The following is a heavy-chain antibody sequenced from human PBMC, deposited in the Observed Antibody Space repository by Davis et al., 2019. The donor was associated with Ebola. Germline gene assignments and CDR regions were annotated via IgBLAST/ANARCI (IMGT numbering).Heavy chain of an antibody. CDR2: IKQDGSEK. V-gene: IGHV3-7*01. Sequence: PGGSLRLSCVGSGFTFSRDWMTWLRQAPGKGLEWVANIKQDGSEKYYVDSVKGRFTISRDNAKNSVFLQMNSLRVEDTAVYYCARDNYWKLDYWGQGILVTVSS. J-gene: IGHJ4*02. D-gene: IGHD4-11*01. CDR3: ARDNYWKLDY. CDR1: GFTFSRDW.